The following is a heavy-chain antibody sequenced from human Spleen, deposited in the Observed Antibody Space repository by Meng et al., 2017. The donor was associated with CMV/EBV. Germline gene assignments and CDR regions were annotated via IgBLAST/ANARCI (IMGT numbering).Heavy chain of an antibody. V-gene: IGHV3-49*04. Sequence: GESLKISCTASGFTFGDYAMSWVRQAPGKGLEWVGFIRSKAYGGTTEYAASVKGRFTISRDDSKSIAYLQMNSLRDEDTAVYYCARGLGPGGVFDLWGQGTKVTVSS. J-gene: IGHJ3*01. CDR1: GFTFGDYA. CDR3: ARGLGPGGVFDL. CDR2: IRSKAYGGTT. D-gene: IGHD2-8*01.